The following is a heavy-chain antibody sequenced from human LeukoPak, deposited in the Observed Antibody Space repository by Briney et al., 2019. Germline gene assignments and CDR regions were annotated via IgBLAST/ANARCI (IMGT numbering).Heavy chain of an antibody. D-gene: IGHD3-10*01. V-gene: IGHV3-30-3*01. CDR1: GFTFSSYA. Sequence: RPGRSLRLSCAASGFTFSSYAMHWVRQAPGKGLEWVAVISYDGSNKYYADSVKGRFTISRDNSKNTLYLQMNSLRAEDTAVYYCARLQYSFLYGSGSYGVDYWGQGTLVTVSS. CDR2: ISYDGSNK. J-gene: IGHJ4*02. CDR3: ARLQYSFLYGSGSYGVDY.